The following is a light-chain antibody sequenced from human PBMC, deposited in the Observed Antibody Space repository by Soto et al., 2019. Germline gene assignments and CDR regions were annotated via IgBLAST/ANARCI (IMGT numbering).Light chain of an antibody. V-gene: IGLV2-14*03. CDR1: SSDVGAFNY. Sequence: QSVLTQPASVSGSPGQSIYISCIGTSSDVGAFNYVSWYQHHPGKAPQLIIYDVTSRPSGVSNRFSASKSGNTASLTISGLQAEDEADYYCSSYTTRNTEVFGTGTKLTVL. CDR3: SSYTTRNTEV. CDR2: DVT. J-gene: IGLJ1*01.